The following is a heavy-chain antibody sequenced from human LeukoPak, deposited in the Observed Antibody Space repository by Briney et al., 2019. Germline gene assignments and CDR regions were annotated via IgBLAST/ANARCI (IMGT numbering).Heavy chain of an antibody. D-gene: IGHD3-22*01. CDR3: AKGGNYYDEFELRFDP. V-gene: IGHV3-9*01. J-gene: IGHJ5*02. CDR2: ISWNSGSI. Sequence: GRSLRLSCAAPGFTFDDYAMHWVRQAPGKSLEWVSGISWNSGSIGYADSVKGRFTISRDNAKNSLYLQMNSLRAEDTALYYCAKGGNYYDEFELRFDPWGQGTLVTVSS. CDR1: GFTFDDYA.